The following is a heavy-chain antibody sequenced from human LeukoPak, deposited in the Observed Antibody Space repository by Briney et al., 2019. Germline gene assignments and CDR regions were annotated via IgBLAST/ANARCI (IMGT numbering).Heavy chain of an antibody. V-gene: IGHV3-74*01. CDR1: GVTFSRYW. CDR3: ASNLYGDDHY. Sequence: PGGSLRLSCAASGVTFSRYWMHWVRQAPGKGPVWVSLINPDGSRTDYADSVKGRFTISRDNAKNTLYLQMNSLRAEDTAVCYCASNLYGDDHYWGQGTLVTVSS. CDR2: INPDGSRT. J-gene: IGHJ4*02. D-gene: IGHD4-17*01.